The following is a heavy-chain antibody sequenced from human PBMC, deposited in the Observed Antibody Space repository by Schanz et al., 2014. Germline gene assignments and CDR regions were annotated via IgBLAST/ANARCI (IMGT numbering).Heavy chain of an antibody. Sequence: EVQLVESGGGLVQPGGSLRLTCAASGFTFSRYWMHWVRQAPGRGLVWVSRISSDGSSTTNADSVKGRFTISRDNAKNTLYLQMNSLRAEDTAVYYCARLSNYYGSGSTYYYYAMDVWGQGTTVTVSS. D-gene: IGHD3-10*01. CDR2: ISSDGSST. CDR1: GFTFSRYW. V-gene: IGHV3-74*01. J-gene: IGHJ6*02. CDR3: ARLSNYYGSGSTYYYYAMDV.